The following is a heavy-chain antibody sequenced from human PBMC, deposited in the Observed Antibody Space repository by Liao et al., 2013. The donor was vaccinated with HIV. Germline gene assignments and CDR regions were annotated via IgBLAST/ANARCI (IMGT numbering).Heavy chain of an antibody. V-gene: IGHV4-34*02. CDR1: GESFSGYY. J-gene: IGHJ6*03. Sequence: QVQLQQWGAGLLKPSETLSLTCAVYGESFSGYYWTWIRQPPGKGLEWIGEINHSGSTNYNPSLKSRVSISVDTSKNQFSLRLSSVTAADTAVYYCARGGRFLEWIRYYYMDVWGNGTTVTVSS. D-gene: IGHD3-3*01. CDR2: INHSGST. CDR3: ARGGRFLEWIRYYYMDV.